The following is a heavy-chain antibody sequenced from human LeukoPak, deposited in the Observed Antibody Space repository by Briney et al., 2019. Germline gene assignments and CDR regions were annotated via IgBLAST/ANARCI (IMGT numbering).Heavy chain of an antibody. CDR2: IYYSGST. J-gene: IGHJ4*02. V-gene: IGHV4-59*01. CDR3: ARGPKRGYSYGLNY. CDR1: GGSISSYY. Sequence: PSETLSLTCTVSGGSISSYYWSWIRQPPGKGLEWIGYIYYSGSTNYNPSLKSRATISVDTSKNQFSLKLSSVTAADTAVYYCARGPKRGYSYGLNYWGQGTLVTVSS. D-gene: IGHD5-18*01.